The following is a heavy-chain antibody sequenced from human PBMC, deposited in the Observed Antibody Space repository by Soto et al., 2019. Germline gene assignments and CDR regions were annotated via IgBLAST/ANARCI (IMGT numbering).Heavy chain of an antibody. CDR3: AKEGALSGWTYGDC. V-gene: IGHV3-30*18. CDR1: GFSFSDYG. Sequence: QVQLVESGGGVVQPGRSLRLSCAASGFSFSDYGMHWVRQAPGKGLDWVGVISYDGSERHFADSVKGRFTISRDNSKKTLYLQMNSLRPEDTAVYYCAKEGALSGWTYGDCWGQGTLVTVSS. CDR2: ISYDGSER. D-gene: IGHD6-19*01. J-gene: IGHJ4*02.